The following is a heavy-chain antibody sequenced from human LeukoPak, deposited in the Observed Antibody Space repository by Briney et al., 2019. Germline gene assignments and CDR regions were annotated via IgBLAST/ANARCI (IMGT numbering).Heavy chain of an antibody. Sequence: EASVKVSCKASGYTFTSYDINWVRQATGQGLEWMGWMNPNSGNTGYAQKFQGRVTMTRNTSISTAYMELSSLRSEDTAVYYCARKARDGYNYPYWGQGTLVTVS. J-gene: IGHJ4*02. V-gene: IGHV1-8*01. CDR3: ARKARDGYNYPY. CDR2: MNPNSGNT. CDR1: GYTFTSYD. D-gene: IGHD5-24*01.